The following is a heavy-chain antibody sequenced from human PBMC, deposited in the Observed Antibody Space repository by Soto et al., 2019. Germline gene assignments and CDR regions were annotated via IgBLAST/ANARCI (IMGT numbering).Heavy chain of an antibody. D-gene: IGHD3-16*01. CDR3: ANWGGLNYPRLY. J-gene: IGHJ4*02. CDR1: GGSISTDAW. V-gene: IGHV4-4*02. Sequence: QVRLQESGPGLVEPSGTLSLTCAVSGGSISTDAWWTWVRQTPGKGLEWIGEAHHRVGTNYNASLRSRVTISIDKSKNQFSLELTSVTAADSAVYYCANWGGLNYPRLYWGPGTRVTVSS. CDR2: AHHRVGT.